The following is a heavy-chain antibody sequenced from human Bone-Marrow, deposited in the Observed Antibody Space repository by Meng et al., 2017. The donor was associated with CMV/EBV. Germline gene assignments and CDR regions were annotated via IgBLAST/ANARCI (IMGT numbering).Heavy chain of an antibody. D-gene: IGHD3-22*01. CDR2: INPSGGST. J-gene: IGHJ4*02. CDR3: ARVRLSSGTDY. V-gene: IGHV1-46*01. Sequence: ASVKVACKASGHTFTSYYMHWVRQAPGQGLEWMGIINPSGGSTSYAQKFQGRVTMTRDTSTSTVYMELSSLRSEDTAVYYCARVRLSSGTDYWGQGTLVTVSS. CDR1: GHTFTSYY.